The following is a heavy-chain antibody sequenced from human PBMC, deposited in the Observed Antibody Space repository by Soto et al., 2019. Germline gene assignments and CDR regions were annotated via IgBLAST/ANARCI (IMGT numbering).Heavy chain of an antibody. CDR3: ARDTTLATILY. V-gene: IGHV4-59*01. CDR2: IYYSGST. Sequence: SENLSLTCTVSGGSISSYYWSWIRQPPGKGLEWIGYIYYSGSTNYNPSLKSRVTISVDTSKNQFSLKLSSVTAADTAVYYCARDTTLATILYWGQGTLVT. CDR1: GGSISSYY. J-gene: IGHJ4*01. D-gene: IGHD2-2*01.